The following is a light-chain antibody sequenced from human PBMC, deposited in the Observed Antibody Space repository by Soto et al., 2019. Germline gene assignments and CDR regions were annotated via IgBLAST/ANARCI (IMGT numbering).Light chain of an antibody. J-gene: IGKJ1*01. V-gene: IGKV1-8*01. Sequence: AIRMTQSPSSFSASTGDRVTITCRASQGISSYLAWYQQKPGKAPKLLIYAASTLQSGVPSRFSGSGSGTEFTLTIRCLQSEDFATYYCQQYYSYPHTFGQGTKVEIK. CDR2: AAS. CDR1: QGISSY. CDR3: QQYYSYPHT.